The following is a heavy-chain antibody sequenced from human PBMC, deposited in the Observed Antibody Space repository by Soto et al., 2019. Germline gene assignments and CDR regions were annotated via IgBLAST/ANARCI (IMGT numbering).Heavy chain of an antibody. CDR3: ARVSGSYYYGMDV. Sequence: QVQLQESGPGLVKPSGTLSLTCAVSGGSISSSNWWSWVRQPPGKGLEWIGEIYHSGSTNYNPSLKSRVNISVDKSTNQFSLQLSSVTAADTAVYYCARVSGSYYYGMDVWGQGTTVTVSS. V-gene: IGHV4-4*02. CDR2: IYHSGST. J-gene: IGHJ6*02. D-gene: IGHD1-26*01. CDR1: GGSISSSNW.